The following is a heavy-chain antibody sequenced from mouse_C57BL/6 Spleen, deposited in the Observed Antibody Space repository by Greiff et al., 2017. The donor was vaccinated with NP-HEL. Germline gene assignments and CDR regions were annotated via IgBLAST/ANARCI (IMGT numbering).Heavy chain of an antibody. CDR2: IDPEEGET. CDR3: APLITAVVATRYFDV. Sequence: EVQLQQSGAELVKPGASVKLSCTASGFNIKDYYMHWVKQRTEQGLEWIGRIDPEEGETKYAPKFQGKATITADTYSNTAYLQLSSLTAEDTAVYYCAPLITAVVATRYFDVWGTGTTVTVSS. CDR1: GFNIKDYY. D-gene: IGHD1-1*01. J-gene: IGHJ1*03. V-gene: IGHV14-2*01.